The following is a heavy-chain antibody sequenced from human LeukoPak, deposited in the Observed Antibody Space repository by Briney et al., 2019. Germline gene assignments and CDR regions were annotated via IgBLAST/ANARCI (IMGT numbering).Heavy chain of an antibody. CDR2: ISGSGGST. CDR3: ARDPGSGYEEHFDY. CDR1: GFTFSSYG. V-gene: IGHV3-23*01. J-gene: IGHJ4*02. D-gene: IGHD5-12*01. Sequence: GGSLRLSCAASGFTFSSYGMSWVRQAPGKGLEWVSAISGSGGSTYYADSVKGRFTISRDNSKNTLYLQMNSLRAEDTAVYYCARDPGSGYEEHFDYWGQGTLVTVSS.